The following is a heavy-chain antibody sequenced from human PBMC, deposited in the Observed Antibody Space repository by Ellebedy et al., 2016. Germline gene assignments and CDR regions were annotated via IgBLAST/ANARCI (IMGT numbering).Heavy chain of an antibody. CDR1: GGSISNYY. CDR3: ARGFDP. J-gene: IGHJ5*02. Sequence: SETLSLTXTVSGGSISNYYWSWIRQPPGKGLEWIGYIYYSGSTNYNPSLKSRVSISVDTSKNQFSLKLRSVTAADTAVYYCARGFDPWGQGTLVTVSS. CDR2: IYYSGST. V-gene: IGHV4-59*12.